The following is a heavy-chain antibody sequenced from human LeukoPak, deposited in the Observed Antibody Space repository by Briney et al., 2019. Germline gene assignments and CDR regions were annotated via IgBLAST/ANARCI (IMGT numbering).Heavy chain of an antibody. CDR3: ARDPVRGWPSAEYFQH. CDR2: IIPIFGTA. V-gene: IGHV1-69*05. D-gene: IGHD6-19*01. J-gene: IGHJ1*01. Sequence: SVKVSCKASGCTFSSYAISWLRPAPGQGLEWMGRIIPIFGTANYAQKFQGRVTINTDEYSSTAYMELKSLRCEDRAGYYCARDPVRGWPSAEYFQHWGQGTLVTVSS. CDR1: GCTFSSYA.